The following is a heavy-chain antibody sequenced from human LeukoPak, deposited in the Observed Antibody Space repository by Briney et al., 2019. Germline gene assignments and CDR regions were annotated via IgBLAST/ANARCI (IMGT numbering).Heavy chain of an antibody. CDR2: INVYSGNT. V-gene: IGHV1-18*01. CDR1: GYSFINFD. CDR3: VRGLRYSGSYGPDY. J-gene: IGHJ4*02. D-gene: IGHD1-26*01. Sequence: ASVKVSCKASGYSFINFDISWVRQAPGQGLEWMGWINVYSGNTNFAQKVQDRITMTTDTSASTAYMELRSLRSDDTAVYYCVRGLRYSGSYGPDYWGQGTLVTVSS.